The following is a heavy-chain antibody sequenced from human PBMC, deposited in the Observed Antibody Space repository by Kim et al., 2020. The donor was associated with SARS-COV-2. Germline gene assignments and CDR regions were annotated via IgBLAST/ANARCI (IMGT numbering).Heavy chain of an antibody. J-gene: IGHJ3*02. CDR3: AREDSGSQRPSRDAFDI. V-gene: IGHV1-46*01. CDR1: GYTFTSYY. D-gene: IGHD1-26*01. CDR2: INPSGGST. Sequence: ASVKVSCKASGYTFTSYYMHWVRQAPGQGLEWMGIINPSGGSTSYAQKFQGRVTMTRDTSTSTVYMELSSLRSEDTAVYYCAREDSGSQRPSRDAFDIWGLGTMVTVSS.